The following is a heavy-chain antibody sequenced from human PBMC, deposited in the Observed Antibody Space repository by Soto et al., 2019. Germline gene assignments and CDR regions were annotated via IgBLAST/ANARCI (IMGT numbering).Heavy chain of an antibody. D-gene: IGHD6-13*01. CDR3: ARNPKLLYSSSWYYLDY. CDR2: INAGNGNT. Sequence: QVQLVQSGAEVKKPGASVKVSCKASGYTFTSYAVHWVRQAPGQRLEWMGWINAGNGNTKYSQKFQGRVTITRDTSASTAYMELSSLRSEDTAVYYCARNPKLLYSSSWYYLDYWGQGTLVTVSS. V-gene: IGHV1-3*01. CDR1: GYTFTSYA. J-gene: IGHJ4*02.